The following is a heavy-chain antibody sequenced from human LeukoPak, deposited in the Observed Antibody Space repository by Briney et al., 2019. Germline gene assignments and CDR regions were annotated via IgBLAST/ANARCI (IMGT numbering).Heavy chain of an antibody. Sequence: PGGSLRLSCAASGFTFSSYSMNWVRQAPGKGLEWVSYISSSSSTIYYADSVKGRFTISRDNAKNSLYLQMNSLRAEDTAVYYRARDADSSGYYGVDYWGQGTLVTVSS. D-gene: IGHD3-22*01. V-gene: IGHV3-48*01. CDR3: ARDADSSGYYGVDY. J-gene: IGHJ4*02. CDR2: ISSSSSTI. CDR1: GFTFSSYS.